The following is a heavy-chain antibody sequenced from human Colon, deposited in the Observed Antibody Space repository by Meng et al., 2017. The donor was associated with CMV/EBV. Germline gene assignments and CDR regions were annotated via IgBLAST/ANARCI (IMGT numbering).Heavy chain of an antibody. V-gene: IGHV3-48*03. CDR2: ISSSGGTI. J-gene: IGHJ4*02. Sequence: GESLKISCAASGFTFSTYEMSWVRQAPGKGLEWVSYISSSGGTISYADSVKGRFTISRDNAKKSLFLQMNSLRAEDTAVYYCAEGPSVAARLVWGQGTLVTVSS. D-gene: IGHD6-6*01. CDR3: AEGPSVAARLV. CDR1: GFTFSTYE.